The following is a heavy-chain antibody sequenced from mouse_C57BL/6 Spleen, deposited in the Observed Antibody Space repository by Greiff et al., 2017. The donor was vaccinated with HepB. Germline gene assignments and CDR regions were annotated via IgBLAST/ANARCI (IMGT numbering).Heavy chain of an antibody. J-gene: IGHJ2*01. Sequence: QVQLQQPGAELVKPGASVKLSCKASGYTFTSSCMHWVKQRPGRGLEWIGRIDPNSGGTKYNEKFKSKATLTVDKPSSTAYMPHSSLTSEASAVYYCAKGDMATVVVDYWGQGTTLTVSS. CDR1: GYTFTSSC. V-gene: IGHV1-72*01. CDR2: IDPNSGGT. CDR3: AKGDMATVVVDY. D-gene: IGHD1-1*01.